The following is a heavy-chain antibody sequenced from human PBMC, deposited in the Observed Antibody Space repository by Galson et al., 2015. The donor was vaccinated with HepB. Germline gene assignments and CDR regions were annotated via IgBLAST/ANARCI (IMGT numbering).Heavy chain of an antibody. J-gene: IGHJ4*02. V-gene: IGHV3-30*03. CDR1: GFTFSSYG. CDR3: ARDKTGVAGNWSPFDY. D-gene: IGHD6-19*01. CDR2: ISYDGSNK. Sequence: SLRLSCAASGFTFSSYGMHWVRQAPGKGLEWVAVISYDGSNKYYADSVKGRFTISRDNSKNTLYLQMNSLRAEDTAVYYCARDKTGVAGNWSPFDYWGQGTLVTVSS.